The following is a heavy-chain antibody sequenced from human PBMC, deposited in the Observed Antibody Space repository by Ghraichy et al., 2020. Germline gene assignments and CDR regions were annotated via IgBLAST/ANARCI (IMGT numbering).Heavy chain of an antibody. V-gene: IGHV4-39*01. D-gene: IGHD3-22*01. CDR3: ARHRARGYMIVVAEVAFDI. J-gene: IGHJ3*02. Sequence: SETLSLTCTVSGGSISSSSYYWGWIRQPPGKGLEWIGSIYYSGSTYYNPSLKSRVTISVDTSKNQFSLKLSSVTAADTAVYYCARHRARGYMIVVAEVAFDIFGQGTMVTVSS. CDR1: GGSISSSSYY. CDR2: IYYSGST.